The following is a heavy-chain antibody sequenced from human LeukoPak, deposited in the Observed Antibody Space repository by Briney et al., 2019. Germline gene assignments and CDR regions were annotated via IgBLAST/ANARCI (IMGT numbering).Heavy chain of an antibody. J-gene: IGHJ6*03. D-gene: IGHD3-10*01. Sequence: GGSLRLSCAASGFTFSSYGMHWVRQAPGKGLEWVAFIRYDGSNKYYADSVKGRFTISRDNSKNTLYLQMNSLRAEDTAVYYCAKVLGDYYYYYMDVWGKGTTVTVSS. CDR2: IRYDGSNK. CDR1: GFTFSSYG. V-gene: IGHV3-30*02. CDR3: AKVLGDYYYYYMDV.